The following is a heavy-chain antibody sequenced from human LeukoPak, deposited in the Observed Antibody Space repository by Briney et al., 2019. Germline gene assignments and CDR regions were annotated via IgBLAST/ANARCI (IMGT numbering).Heavy chain of an antibody. CDR1: GFTLSDYY. CDR3: ARDVRGRTPLKLGMKWFDP. CDR2: ISKNGDTR. J-gene: IGHJ5*02. D-gene: IGHD7-27*01. Sequence: PGGSLRLSCAASGFTLSDYYMSWIRPAPGKGLEWLSYISKNGDTRKYADSVTGRFTISRDDAKNSVFLQMNSLRAEDSGVYYCARDVRGRTPLKLGMKWFDPWGQGTRVTVSS. V-gene: IGHV3-11*01.